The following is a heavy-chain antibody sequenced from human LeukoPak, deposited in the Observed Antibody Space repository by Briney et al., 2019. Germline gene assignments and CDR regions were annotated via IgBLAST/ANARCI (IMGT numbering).Heavy chain of an antibody. J-gene: IGHJ4*02. V-gene: IGHV3-23*01. Sequence: PGGSLRLSCAASGFTFSSYAMSWVRQAPGKGLEWVSAISGSGGSTYYADSVKGRFTISRDNSKNTLYLQMNSLRAEDTAVYYCARWDRGYSNLDYWGQGTLVTVPS. D-gene: IGHD4-11*01. CDR1: GFTFSSYA. CDR3: ARWDRGYSNLDY. CDR2: ISGSGGST.